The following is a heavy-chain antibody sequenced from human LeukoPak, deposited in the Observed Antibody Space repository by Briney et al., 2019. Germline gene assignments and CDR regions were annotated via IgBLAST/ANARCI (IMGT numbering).Heavy chain of an antibody. V-gene: IGHV3-9*01. J-gene: IGHJ4*02. Sequence: GGSLRLSCAASGFTFDDYAMHWVRQAPGKGLEWVSGISWNSGSIGYADSVKGRFTISRDNAKNSLYLQMNSLRAEDTALYYCAKDSYYYDSSGYLDLWGQGTLVTVSS. D-gene: IGHD3-22*01. CDR2: ISWNSGSI. CDR1: GFTFDDYA. CDR3: AKDSYYYDSSGYLDL.